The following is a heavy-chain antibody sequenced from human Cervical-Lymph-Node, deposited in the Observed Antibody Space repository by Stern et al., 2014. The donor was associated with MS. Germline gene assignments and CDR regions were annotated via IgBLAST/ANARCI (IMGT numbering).Heavy chain of an antibody. V-gene: IGHV1-46*01. CDR3: TLVSVVAGASDGFDP. Sequence: DQLVESGAEVKKPGASMNISCKASIDIFTNYYIHWVRQAPGLGLEWMGLVSPKTGNTRYAQSFEGRVTVTRDTSTTTVYMELSSLRSEDSAVYYCTLVSVVAGASDGFDPWGQGTRVTVSS. J-gene: IGHJ5*02. D-gene: IGHD4/OR15-4a*01. CDR1: IDIFTNYY. CDR2: VSPKTGNT.